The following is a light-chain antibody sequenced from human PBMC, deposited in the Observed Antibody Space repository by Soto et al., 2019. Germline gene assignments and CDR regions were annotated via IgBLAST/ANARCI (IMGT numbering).Light chain of an antibody. V-gene: IGKV3-11*01. Sequence: EIVLTQSPVTLSLSPGERATLSCRASQSVTTFLAWYQQKPGQAPRLLIYDASKRATGIPARSSGSGSGTDFARTNSSLEPEDFAVYYCQQRTNWPLTFGGGTKLEIK. J-gene: IGKJ4*01. CDR2: DAS. CDR3: QQRTNWPLT. CDR1: QSVTTF.